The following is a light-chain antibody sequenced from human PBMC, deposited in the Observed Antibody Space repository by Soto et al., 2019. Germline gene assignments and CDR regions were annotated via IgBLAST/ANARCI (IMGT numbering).Light chain of an antibody. CDR3: QHYNTYPWT. V-gene: IGKV1-5*03. CDR1: ESISSW. Sequence: DIPMTQSPSTLSASIGDRVTITCRASESISSWLAWYQQKPGKAPKLLIYKASSLQSGVPSRFSGSGSGTDFILTISSLQPDDFATYYCQHYNTYPWTFGQGTKVEIK. CDR2: KAS. J-gene: IGKJ1*01.